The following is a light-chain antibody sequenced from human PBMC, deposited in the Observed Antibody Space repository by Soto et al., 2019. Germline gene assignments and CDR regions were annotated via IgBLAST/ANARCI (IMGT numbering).Light chain of an antibody. J-gene: IGKJ4*01. V-gene: IGKV1-39*01. CDR2: DAS. Sequence: DIQMTQSPSSLSASVGERVTITCRASQTISTYVTWYQQKPGKAPKALISDASTLQSGVPSRFSGSGSGTDFTLIISSLQPEDIATYYCQHSFSSLLSFGGGTQVEIK. CDR1: QTISTY. CDR3: QHSFSSLLS.